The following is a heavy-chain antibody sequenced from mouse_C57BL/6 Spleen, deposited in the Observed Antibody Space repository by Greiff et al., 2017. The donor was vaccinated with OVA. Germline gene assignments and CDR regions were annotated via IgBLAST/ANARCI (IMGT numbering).Heavy chain of an antibody. V-gene: IGHV5-6*01. Sequence: DVHLVESGGDLVKPGGSLKLSCAASGFTFSSYGMSWVRQTPDKRLEWVATISSGGSYTYYPDSVKGRFTISRDNAKNTLYLQMSSLKSEDTAMYYCARQGLGRSGGYWGQGTTLTVSS. CDR3: ARQGLGRSGGY. D-gene: IGHD4-1*01. J-gene: IGHJ2*01. CDR2: ISSGGSYT. CDR1: GFTFSSYG.